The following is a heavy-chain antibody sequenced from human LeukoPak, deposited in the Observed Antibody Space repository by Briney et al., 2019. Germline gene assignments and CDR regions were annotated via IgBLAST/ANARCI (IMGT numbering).Heavy chain of an antibody. J-gene: IGHJ3*02. D-gene: IGHD4-17*01. CDR3: AREKVTNAFDI. CDR2: IYYSGST. V-gene: IGHV4-59*01. Sequence: SETLSPTCTVSGGSISSYYWSWIRQPPGKGLEWIGYIYYSGSTNYNPSLKSRVTISVDTSKNQFSLKLSSVTAADTAVYYCAREKVTNAFDIWGQGTMVTVSS. CDR1: GGSISSYY.